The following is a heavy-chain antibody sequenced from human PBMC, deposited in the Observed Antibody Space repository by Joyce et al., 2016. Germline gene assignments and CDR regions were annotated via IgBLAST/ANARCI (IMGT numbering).Heavy chain of an antibody. CDR3: ARGANRGYCGGTNCWGFDP. V-gene: IGHV4-34*01. J-gene: IGHJ5*02. CDR2: INHSGST. CDR1: GGSLHNYY. Sequence: QVQLQQWGAGLLKPSETLSLTCVVYGGSLHNYYWTWIRQPPGKGLEWIGEINHSGSTNFNPSLKRRVTMSVDTSKTQFSLKLSSLTAAETAVYYCARGANRGYCGGTNCWGFDPWGQGTPVTVSS. D-gene: IGHD2-2*01.